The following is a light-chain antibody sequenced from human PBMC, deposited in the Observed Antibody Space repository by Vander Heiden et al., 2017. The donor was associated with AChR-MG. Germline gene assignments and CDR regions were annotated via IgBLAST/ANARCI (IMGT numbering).Light chain of an antibody. CDR3: QQEGNSPWT. V-gene: IGKV3-20*01. CDR2: GAS. J-gene: IGKJ1*01. Sequence: EIVLTQSPGTLSLSPGERITLSCRASRSVRSDYLAWYHQKPGQAPRLIIYGASSRATGIPDRFSGSGSGKDFTLTITRLEPEDSAVYYCQQEGNSPWTFGQGTKVEIK. CDR1: RSVRSDY.